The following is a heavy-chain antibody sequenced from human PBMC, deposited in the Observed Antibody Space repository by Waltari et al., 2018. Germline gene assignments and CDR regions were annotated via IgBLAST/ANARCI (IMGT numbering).Heavy chain of an antibody. CDR2: IWYDGSNK. J-gene: IGHJ6*02. Sequence: QVQLVESGGGVVQPGRSLRLSCAASGFTFSRYGMHWVRQAPGRGLEWVAVIWYDGSNKYYADSVKGRFTISRDNSKNTLYLQMNSLRAEDTAVYYCAREEGYCSSTSCPQGTLDVWGQGTTVTVSS. CDR1: GFTFSRYG. D-gene: IGHD2-2*01. V-gene: IGHV3-33*01. CDR3: AREEGYCSSTSCPQGTLDV.